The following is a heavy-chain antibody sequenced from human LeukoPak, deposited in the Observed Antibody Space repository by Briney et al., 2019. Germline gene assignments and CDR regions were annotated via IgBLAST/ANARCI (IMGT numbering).Heavy chain of an antibody. CDR2: INHSGST. Sequence: PGGSLRLSCAASGFTFSSHSMNWVRQPPGKGLEWIGEINHSGSTNYNPSLKSRVTISVDTSKNQFSLKLSSVTAADTAVYYCATLRPKYYYGSGRDNYYYYYYMDVWGKGTTVTISS. CDR3: ATLRPKYYYGSGRDNYYYYYYMDV. V-gene: IGHV4-34*08. CDR1: GFTFSSHS. D-gene: IGHD3-10*01. J-gene: IGHJ6*03.